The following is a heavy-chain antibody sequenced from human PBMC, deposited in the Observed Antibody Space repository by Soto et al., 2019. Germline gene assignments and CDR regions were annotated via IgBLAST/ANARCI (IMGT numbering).Heavy chain of an antibody. CDR3: AREPPLSESLHDAFDI. CDR1: GGSISSGDYY. J-gene: IGHJ3*02. D-gene: IGHD1-26*01. V-gene: IGHV4-30-4*01. Sequence: SSETLSLTCTVSGGSISSGDYYWSWIRQPPGKGLEWIGYIYYSGSTYYNPSLKSRVTISVDTSKNQFSLKLSSVTAADTAVYYCAREPPLSESLHDAFDIWGQGTMVTVSS. CDR2: IYYSGST.